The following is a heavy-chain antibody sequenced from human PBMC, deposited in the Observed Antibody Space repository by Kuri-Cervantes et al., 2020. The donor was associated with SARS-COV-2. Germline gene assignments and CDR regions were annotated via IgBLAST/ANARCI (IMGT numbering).Heavy chain of an antibody. V-gene: IGHV1-18*01. J-gene: IGHJ6*03. CDR3: ASLEYQLLLSHSYYYMDV. CDR1: GYTFTSYG. D-gene: IGHD2-2*01. Sequence: ASVKVSCKASGYTFTSYGISWVRQAPGQGLEWMGWISAYNGNTNYAQKLQGRVTMTTDTSTSTAYMELRSLRSDDTAVYYCASLEYQLLLSHSYYYMDVWGKGTTVTVSS. CDR2: ISAYNGNT.